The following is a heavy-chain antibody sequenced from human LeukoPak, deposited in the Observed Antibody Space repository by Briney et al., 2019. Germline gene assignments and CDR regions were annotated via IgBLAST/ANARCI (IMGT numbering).Heavy chain of an antibody. D-gene: IGHD5-18*01. J-gene: IGHJ4*02. CDR2: FYHSGST. CDR3: ARQGYSYADGY. Sequence: PSETLSLTCAVSGGSISSGGYSWTWIRQPPGKGLEWIGDFYHSGSTYSNPSLRSRVTISVDRSKSQVSLKLSSVTAADTAVYYCARQGYSYADGYWGQGTLVTVSS. CDR1: GGSISSGGYS. V-gene: IGHV4-30-2*01.